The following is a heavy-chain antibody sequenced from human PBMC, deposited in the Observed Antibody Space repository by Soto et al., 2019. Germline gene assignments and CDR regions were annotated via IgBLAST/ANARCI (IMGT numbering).Heavy chain of an antibody. CDR3: ARDLKSRNYDFPGRFDP. J-gene: IGHJ5*02. CDR1: GYTFTSYG. CDR2: ISAYNGNT. D-gene: IGHD3-3*01. V-gene: IGHV1-18*04. Sequence: VQLVQSGAEVKKPGASVKVSCKASGYTFTSYGISWGRQAPGQGLEWMGWISAYNGNTNYAQKLQGRVTMTKDTSTSTAYMELRSLRSDETAVYYCARDLKSRNYDFPGRFDPGGQGTLVTVSS.